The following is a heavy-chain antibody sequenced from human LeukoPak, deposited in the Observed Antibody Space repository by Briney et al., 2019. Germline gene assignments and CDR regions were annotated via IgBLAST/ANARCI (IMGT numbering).Heavy chain of an antibody. CDR2: INPNSGGT. D-gene: IGHD6-6*01. CDR3: ARLAAYPGYYGMDV. J-gene: IGHJ6*02. V-gene: IGHV1-2*02. Sequence: ASVKVSCKASGYTFTGYSMHWVRQAPGQGLEWMGWINPNSGGTNYAQKFQGRVTMTRDTSISTAYMELSRLRSDDTAVYYCARLAAYPGYYGMDVWGQGTTVTVSS. CDR1: GYTFTGYS.